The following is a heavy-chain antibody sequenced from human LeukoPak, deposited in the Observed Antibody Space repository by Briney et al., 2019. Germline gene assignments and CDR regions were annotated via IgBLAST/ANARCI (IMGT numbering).Heavy chain of an antibody. CDR1: GGSFSGYY. V-gene: IGHV4-34*01. CDR3: ARRNYSDSSGYYYYAFDI. J-gene: IGHJ3*02. D-gene: IGHD3-22*01. CDR2: INHSGST. Sequence: PSETLSLTCAVYGGSFSGYYWSWIRQPPGKGLEWIGEINHSGSTNYNPSLKSRVTISVDPSKNQFSLKLSSVTAADTAVYYCARRNYSDSSGYYYYAFDIWGQGTMVTVSS.